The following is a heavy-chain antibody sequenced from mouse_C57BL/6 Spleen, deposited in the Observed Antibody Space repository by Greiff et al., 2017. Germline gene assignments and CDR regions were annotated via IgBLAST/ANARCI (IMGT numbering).Heavy chain of an antibody. CDR1: GFTFSSYA. CDR3: TRDLYGNLSDY. Sequence: DVMLVESGEGLVKPGGSLKLSCAASGFTFSSYAMSWVRQTPEKRLEWVAYISSGGDYIYYADTVKGRFTISRDNARNTLYLQMSSLKSEDTAMYYCTRDLYGNLSDYWGQGTTLTVSS. CDR2: ISSGGDYI. J-gene: IGHJ2*01. V-gene: IGHV5-9-1*02. D-gene: IGHD2-1*01.